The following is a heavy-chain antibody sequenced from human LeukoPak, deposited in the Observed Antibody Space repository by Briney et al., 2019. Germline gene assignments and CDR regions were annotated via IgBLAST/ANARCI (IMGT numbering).Heavy chain of an antibody. J-gene: IGHJ4*02. V-gene: IGHV3-74*01. D-gene: IGHD3-3*01. CDR3: ANLTNYDFWSGTVDY. CDR2: INSDGSST. CDR1: GFTFSSYW. Sequence: TGGSLRLSCAASGFTFSSYWMHWVRQAPGKGLVWVSRINSDGSSTSYADSVKGRFTISRDNAKNTLYLQMNSLRAEDTAVYYCANLTNYDFWSGTVDYWGQGTLVTVSS.